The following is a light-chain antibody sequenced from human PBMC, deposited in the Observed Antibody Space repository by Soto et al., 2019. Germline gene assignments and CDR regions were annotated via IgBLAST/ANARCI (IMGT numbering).Light chain of an antibody. CDR1: QDISNY. V-gene: IGKV1-33*01. Sequence: DIQMTQSTASLSVSLGDRVTITCEASQDISNYLNWYQQKKGKAPKLLIYDASNLETGVPSRFSGSGSGTDFNFTISSLQTEDIATYYCQQYDNLPRTFGGGTKVDIK. J-gene: IGKJ4*01. CDR2: DAS. CDR3: QQYDNLPRT.